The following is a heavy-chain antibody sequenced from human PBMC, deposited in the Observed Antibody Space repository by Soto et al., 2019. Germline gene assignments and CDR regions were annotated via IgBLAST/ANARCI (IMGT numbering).Heavy chain of an antibody. CDR3: ARDARNCSGGSCYYSYGMDV. D-gene: IGHD2-15*01. V-gene: IGHV3-30-3*01. CDR2: ISYDGSNK. CDR1: GFTFRSYA. Sequence: QVQLVESGGGVVQPGRSLRLSCAASGFTFRSYAMHWVRQAPGKGLEWVAVISYDGSNKYYADSVKGRFTISRDNSKNTLYLQMNSLRAEDTAVYYCARDARNCSGGSCYYSYGMDVWGQGTTVTVSS. J-gene: IGHJ6*02.